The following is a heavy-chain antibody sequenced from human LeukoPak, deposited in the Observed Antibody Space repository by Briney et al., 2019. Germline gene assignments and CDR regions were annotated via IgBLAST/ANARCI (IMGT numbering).Heavy chain of an antibody. CDR3: ARICSSTSCLLDY. CDR1: GGSFSDYY. D-gene: IGHD2-2*01. J-gene: IGHJ4*02. Sequence: PSETLSLTCAVYGGSFSDYYWTWVRQPPGKGREWIGEINHSGSTSYNPSLKSRVTISVDTSKNQFSLKLSSVTAADTAVYYCARICSSTSCLLDYWGQGTLVTVSS. CDR2: INHSGST. V-gene: IGHV4-34*01.